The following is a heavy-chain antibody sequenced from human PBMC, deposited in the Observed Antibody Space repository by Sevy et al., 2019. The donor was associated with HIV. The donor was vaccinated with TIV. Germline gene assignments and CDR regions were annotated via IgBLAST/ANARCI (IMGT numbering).Heavy chain of an antibody. CDR2: INQVGSEK. CDR3: ARPYRTDPFYYSGSSGYYYPSYFDS. J-gene: IGHJ4*02. V-gene: IGHV3-7*01. D-gene: IGHD3-22*01. Sequence: GGSLRLSCAASGFTFSSYWMTWVRQAPGKGLEWVANINQVGSEKFYVDSVKGRFTISRDNAKNSLYLQMNSLRVEDTAVYYCARPYRTDPFYYSGSSGYYYPSYFDSWGQGTLVIVSS. CDR1: GFTFSSYW.